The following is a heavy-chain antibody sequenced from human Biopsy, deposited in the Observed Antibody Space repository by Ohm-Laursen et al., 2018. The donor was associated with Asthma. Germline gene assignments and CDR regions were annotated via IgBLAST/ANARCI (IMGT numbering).Heavy chain of an antibody. Sequence: LRLSCAASGFTFSSYSMNWVRQAPGKGLEWVSYISSSSSTIYYADSVKGRFTISRDNAKNSLYLQMNSLRDEDTAVYYCARFKRGYSYGYAGVFDYWGQGTLVTVSS. V-gene: IGHV3-48*02. CDR3: ARFKRGYSYGYAGVFDY. J-gene: IGHJ4*02. D-gene: IGHD5-18*01. CDR2: ISSSSSTI. CDR1: GFTFSSYS.